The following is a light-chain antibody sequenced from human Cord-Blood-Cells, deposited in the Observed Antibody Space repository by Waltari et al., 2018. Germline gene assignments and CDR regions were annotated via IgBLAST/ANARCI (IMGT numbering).Light chain of an antibody. V-gene: IGKV4-1*01. CDR1: QSVLYSSNNKNY. CDR2: WAS. J-gene: IGKJ2*03. Sequence: DIVMTQSPDPLALSLGERAPLTSKSSQSVLYSSNNKNYLAWYQQKPGQPPKLLIYWASTRESGVPDRFSGSGSGTDFTLTISSLQAEDVAVYYCQQYYSTPYSFGQGTKLEIK. CDR3: QQYYSTPYS.